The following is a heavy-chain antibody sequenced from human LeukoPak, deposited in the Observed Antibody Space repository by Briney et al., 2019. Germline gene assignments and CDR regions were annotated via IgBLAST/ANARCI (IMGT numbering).Heavy chain of an antibody. J-gene: IGHJ5*02. Sequence: GGSLRLSCAASGFTFSTYSMTWVRQGPGKGLEWVSSIYNSGAKTFYADSVKGRFTISRDNSKNTLYLQMNSLRAEDTAVYYCGKYSDYGDYLDWFDPWGQGTLVTVSS. V-gene: IGHV3-23*01. D-gene: IGHD4-17*01. CDR1: GFTFSTYS. CDR3: GKYSDYGDYLDWFDP. CDR2: IYNSGAKT.